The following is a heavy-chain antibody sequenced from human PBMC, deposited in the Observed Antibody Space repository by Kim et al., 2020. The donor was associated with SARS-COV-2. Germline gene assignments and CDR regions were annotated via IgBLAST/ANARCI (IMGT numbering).Heavy chain of an antibody. D-gene: IGHD3-10*01. Sequence: GGSLRLSCAASGFTFSSYGMHWVRQAPGKGLEWVAVISYDGSNKYYADSVKGRFTISRDNSKNTLYLQMNSLRAEDTAVYYCAKDGGLWFGELFLSYGMDVWGQGTTVTVSS. CDR2: ISYDGSNK. CDR3: AKDGGLWFGELFLSYGMDV. J-gene: IGHJ6*02. CDR1: GFTFSSYG. V-gene: IGHV3-30*18.